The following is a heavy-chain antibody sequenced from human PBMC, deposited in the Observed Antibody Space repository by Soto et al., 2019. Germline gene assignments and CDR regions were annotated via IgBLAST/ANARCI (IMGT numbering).Heavy chain of an antibody. CDR2: ISYDGSNK. CDR1: GFTFSSYA. J-gene: IGHJ4*02. D-gene: IGHD3-10*01. Sequence: QVQLVESGGGVVQPGRSLRLSCSASGFTFSSYAMHWVRQAPGKGLEWVAVISYDGSNKYYADSVKGRFTISRDNSKNTLYLQMHSLRAEDTAVYYCARERLALVRGVIEDYFDYWGQGTLVTVSS. CDR3: ARERLALVRGVIEDYFDY. V-gene: IGHV3-30-3*01.